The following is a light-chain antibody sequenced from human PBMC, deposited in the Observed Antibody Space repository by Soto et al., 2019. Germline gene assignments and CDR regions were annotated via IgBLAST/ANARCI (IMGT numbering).Light chain of an antibody. CDR2: AAS. J-gene: IGKJ1*01. Sequence: DIQMTQSPSSGSAPVGVRVTITCRASQGVGSWLAWYQQKPGKAPKLLIFAASSLQSGVPSRFSGSGSGTDFTLTISSLQTEDVASYYCQQANSFPWTFGQGTEVEIK. CDR3: QQANSFPWT. V-gene: IGKV1-12*01. CDR1: QGVGSW.